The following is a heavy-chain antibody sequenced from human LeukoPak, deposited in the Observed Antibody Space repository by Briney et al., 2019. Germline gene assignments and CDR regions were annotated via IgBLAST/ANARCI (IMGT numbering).Heavy chain of an antibody. J-gene: IGHJ4*02. CDR1: GFIFSSYG. V-gene: IGHV3-30*02. Sequence: GGSLRLSCVASGFIFSSYGMHWVRQAPGKGLEWVTFIRYDGSNRYGADSVKGRFTISRDNSKNTLYLQMNSLRAEDTAVYCCAKDKRVRDGYNGLFDYWGQGTLVAVSS. D-gene: IGHD5-24*01. CDR3: AKDKRVRDGYNGLFDY. CDR2: IRYDGSNR.